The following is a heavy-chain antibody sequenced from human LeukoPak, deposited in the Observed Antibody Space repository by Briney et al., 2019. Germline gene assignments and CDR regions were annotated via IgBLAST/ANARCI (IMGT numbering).Heavy chain of an antibody. CDR3: ARSGGIVVVTATFDY. V-gene: IGHV1-69*13. CDR2: IIPIFGTA. CDR1: GGTFSSYA. J-gene: IGHJ4*02. D-gene: IGHD2-21*02. Sequence: GASVKVPCKASGGTFSSYAISWVRQAPGQGLEWMGGIIPIFGTANYAQKFQGRVTITADESTSTAYMELSSLRSEDTAVYYCARSGGIVVVTATFDYWGQRTLVTVSS.